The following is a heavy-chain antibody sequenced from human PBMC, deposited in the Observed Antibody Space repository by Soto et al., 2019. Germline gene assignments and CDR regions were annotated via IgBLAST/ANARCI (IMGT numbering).Heavy chain of an antibody. J-gene: IGHJ6*02. CDR1: GGTFSSYA. V-gene: IGHV1-69*13. D-gene: IGHD6-13*01. CDR2: IIPIFGTA. CDR3: ARDDLPGIAAAGTSYYYGMDV. Sequence: SVKVSCKASGGTFSSYAISWVRQAPGQGLEWMGGIIPIFGTASYAQKFQGRVTITADESTSTAYMELSSLRSEDTAVYYCARDDLPGIAAAGTSYYYGMDVWGQGTTVTVSS.